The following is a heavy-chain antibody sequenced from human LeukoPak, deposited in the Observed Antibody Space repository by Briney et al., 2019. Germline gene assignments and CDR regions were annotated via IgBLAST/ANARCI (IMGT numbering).Heavy chain of an antibody. CDR1: GFTFSSYG. D-gene: IGHD3-10*01. CDR3: AKVSLEHVWFAELFPKH. J-gene: IGHJ4*02. CDR2: IRFDGRDK. V-gene: IGHV3-30*02. Sequence: PGGSLRLSCAASGFTFSSYGMNWVRQAPGKGLEWVAFIRFDGRDKYYADSVKGRFTISRDNSENTLYVQMNSLRAEDTAVYYCAKVSLEHVWFAELFPKHWGQGTLVTVSS.